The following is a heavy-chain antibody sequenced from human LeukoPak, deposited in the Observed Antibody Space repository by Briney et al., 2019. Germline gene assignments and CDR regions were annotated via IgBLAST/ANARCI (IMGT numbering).Heavy chain of an antibody. D-gene: IGHD6-13*01. V-gene: IGHV4-39*01. CDR3: ARGAIPGPLAVPGKSWFDP. Sequence: SETLSLTCTVSGGSISRSNDYWGWIRQPPGKGLEWIGSIYYNGNTHYNPSLRGRVTISVDPSKNQFSLNLRSVTAADTAVYYCARGAIPGPLAVPGKSWFDPWGQGTPVTVSS. CDR2: IYYNGNT. CDR1: GGSISRSNDY. J-gene: IGHJ5*02.